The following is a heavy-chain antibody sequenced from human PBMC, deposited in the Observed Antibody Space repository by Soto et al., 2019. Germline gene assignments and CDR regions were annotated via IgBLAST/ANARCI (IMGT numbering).Heavy chain of an antibody. CDR1: GFTFSNAW. CDR3: ITDGLYSGGFDY. Sequence: EVQLVESGGGLVKPGGSLRLSCAASGFTFSNAWMSWVRQAPGKGLEWVGRIKSKSYGEATDYAAPVTGRFTISRDDSKNTLYLQMNSLKTEDTAVYYCITDGLYSGGFDYWGQGALVTVSS. D-gene: IGHD1-26*01. J-gene: IGHJ4*02. CDR2: IKSKSYGEAT. V-gene: IGHV3-15*01.